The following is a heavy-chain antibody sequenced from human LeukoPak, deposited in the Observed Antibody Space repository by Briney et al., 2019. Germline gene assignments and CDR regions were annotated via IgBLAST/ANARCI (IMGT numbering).Heavy chain of an antibody. Sequence: SQTLSLTCVVSGDSISSGAYSWSWIRQPPGKGLEWIGYIFHTGSTFYNPSLKSRVTISVDNSKNQFSLRLSSVTAADTAVYYCARELWFANAPGSWLDPWGQGTLVTVSS. V-gene: IGHV4-30-2*01. CDR1: GDSISSGAYS. CDR2: IFHTGST. D-gene: IGHD2-21*01. CDR3: ARELWFANAPGSWLDP. J-gene: IGHJ5*02.